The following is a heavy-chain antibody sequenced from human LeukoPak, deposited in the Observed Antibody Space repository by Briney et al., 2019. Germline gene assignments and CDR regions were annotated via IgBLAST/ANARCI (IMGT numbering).Heavy chain of an antibody. J-gene: IGHJ5*02. CDR2: INHSGST. D-gene: IGHD2-15*01. CDR3: ARPKGYCSGGSCWGFDP. CDR1: GGSISSSNW. V-gene: IGHV4-4*02. Sequence: SGTLSLTCAVSGGSISSSNWWSWVRQPPGKGLEWIGEINHSGSTNYNPSLKSRVTISVDTSKNQFSLKLSSVTAADTAVYYCARPKGYCSGGSCWGFDPWGQGTLVTVSS.